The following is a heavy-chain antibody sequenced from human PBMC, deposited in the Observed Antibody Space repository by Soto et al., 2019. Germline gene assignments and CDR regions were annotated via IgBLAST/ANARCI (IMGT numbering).Heavy chain of an antibody. CDR1: GFTFSSYG. J-gene: IGHJ6*02. CDR3: ARDSPIYYYYGMDV. CDR2: IWYDGSNK. V-gene: IGHV3-33*01. Sequence: VQLVESGGGVVQPGRSLRLSCAASGFTFSSYGMHWVRQAPGKGLEWVAVIWYDGSNKYYADSVKGRFTISRDNSKNTLYLQMNSLRAEDTAVYYCARDSPIYYYYGMDVWGQGTTVTVSS.